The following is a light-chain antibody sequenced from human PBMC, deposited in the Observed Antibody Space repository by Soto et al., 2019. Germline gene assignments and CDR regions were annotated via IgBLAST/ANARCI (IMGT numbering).Light chain of an antibody. J-gene: IGKJ1*01. CDR2: KAF. CDR3: QQYNIYSRT. CDR1: QSISSW. V-gene: IGKV1-5*03. Sequence: DIQMTQSPSTLSASVGDRVTITCRTSQSISSWLAWYQQKPGKATKLLIYKAFSLESGVPSRFSGSGSGTEFTLNISSLQPDDFATYYCQQYNIYSRTFGQGTKVEIK.